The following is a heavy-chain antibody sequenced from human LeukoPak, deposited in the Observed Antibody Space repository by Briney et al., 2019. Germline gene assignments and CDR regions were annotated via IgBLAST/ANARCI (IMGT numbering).Heavy chain of an antibody. Sequence: PGGSLRLSCTASGFTFGDYAMSWVRQAPGKGLEWVGFIRSKAYGWTTEYAASVKVRFTISRDDSKSIAYLQMNSLKTEDTAVYYCTRAVYSYGRRSWFDPWGQGTLVTVSS. CDR2: IRSKAYGWTT. V-gene: IGHV3-49*04. J-gene: IGHJ5*02. CDR1: GFTFGDYA. CDR3: TRAVYSYGRRSWFDP. D-gene: IGHD5-18*01.